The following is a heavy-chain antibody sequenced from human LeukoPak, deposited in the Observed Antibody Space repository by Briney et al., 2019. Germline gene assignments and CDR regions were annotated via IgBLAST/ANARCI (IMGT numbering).Heavy chain of an antibody. Sequence: GGSLRLSCAASGFNFSSCAMRWVRQAPGKGLEWVSAISGSGGSTYYADSVKGRFTISRDNSKNTLYLQMNSLRAEDTAVYYCAKDVSFDDILTGYSYYFDYWGQGTLVTVSS. J-gene: IGHJ4*02. D-gene: IGHD3-9*01. V-gene: IGHV3-23*01. CDR1: GFNFSSCA. CDR2: ISGSGGST. CDR3: AKDVSFDDILTGYSYYFDY.